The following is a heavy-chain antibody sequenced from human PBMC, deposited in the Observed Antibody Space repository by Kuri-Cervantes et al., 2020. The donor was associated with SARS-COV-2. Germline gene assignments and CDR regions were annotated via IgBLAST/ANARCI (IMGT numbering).Heavy chain of an antibody. CDR2: IYYSGST. CDR1: GGSFSGYY. J-gene: IGHJ6*03. CDR3: ATQGIVVVPAAIGHMDV. V-gene: IGHV4-59*08. Sequence: SQTLSLTCAVYGGSFSGYYWSWIRQPPGKGLEWIGYIYYSGSTNYNPSLKSRVTISVDTSKNQFSLKLSSVTAADTAVYYCATQGIVVVPAAIGHMDVWGKGTTVTVSS. D-gene: IGHD2-2*01.